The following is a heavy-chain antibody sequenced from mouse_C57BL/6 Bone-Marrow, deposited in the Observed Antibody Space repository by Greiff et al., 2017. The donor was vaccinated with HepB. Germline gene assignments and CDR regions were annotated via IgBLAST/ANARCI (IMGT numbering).Heavy chain of an antibody. Sequence: QVQLQQSGAELARPGASVKLSCKASGYTFTSYGISWVKQRTGQGLEWIGEIYPRSGNTYYNEKFKGKATLTADKSSSTAYMELRSLTSEDSAVYFCAREPYYYGSSYWFAYWGQGTLVTVSA. J-gene: IGHJ3*01. V-gene: IGHV1-81*01. CDR1: GYTFTSYG. CDR2: IYPRSGNT. D-gene: IGHD1-1*01. CDR3: AREPYYYGSSYWFAY.